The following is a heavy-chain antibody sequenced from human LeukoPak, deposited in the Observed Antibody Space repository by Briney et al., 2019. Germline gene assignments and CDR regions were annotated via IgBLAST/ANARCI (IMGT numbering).Heavy chain of an antibody. J-gene: IGHJ4*02. V-gene: IGHV1-8*03. Sequence: ASVKVSCKASGYTFTNYDINWVRQATGQGLEWMGWMNPNRGNTGYAQKFQGRVTITRNTSISTAYMELISLRSEDTAVYYCARGYSGFAPYYFDYWGRGTLVTVSS. CDR1: GYTFTNYD. CDR2: MNPNRGNT. D-gene: IGHD5-12*01. CDR3: ARGYSGFAPYYFDY.